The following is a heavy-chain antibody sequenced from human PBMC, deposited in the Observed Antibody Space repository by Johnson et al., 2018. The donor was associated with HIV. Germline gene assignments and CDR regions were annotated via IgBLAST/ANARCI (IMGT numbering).Heavy chain of an antibody. D-gene: IGHD1-26*01. CDR3: ARERGGATPRTGYYAFDI. V-gene: IGHV3-20*04. CDR1: GFTVSSNY. CDR2: INWNGGST. Sequence: VQLVESGGGLIQPGGSLRLSCAASGFTVSSNYMSWVRQAPGKGLEWVSGINWNGGSTGYADSVKGRFTISRDNAKNSLYLQMNSLRAEDTALYYCARERGGATPRTGYYAFDIWGQGTMVTVSS. J-gene: IGHJ3*02.